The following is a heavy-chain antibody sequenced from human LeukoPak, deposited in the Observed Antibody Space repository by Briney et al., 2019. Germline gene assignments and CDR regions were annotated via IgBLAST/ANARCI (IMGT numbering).Heavy chain of an antibody. D-gene: IGHD3-10*01. V-gene: IGHV1-3*01. CDR3: ARESSMVRGLNAFDI. Sequence: GASVKVSCRASGYTFTSYAMHWVRQAPGKRLEWMGWINAGNGNTKYSQKFQGRVTITRDTSASTAYMELSSLRSEDTAVYYCARESSMVRGLNAFDIWGQGTMVTVSS. CDR2: INAGNGNT. CDR1: GYTFTSYA. J-gene: IGHJ3*02.